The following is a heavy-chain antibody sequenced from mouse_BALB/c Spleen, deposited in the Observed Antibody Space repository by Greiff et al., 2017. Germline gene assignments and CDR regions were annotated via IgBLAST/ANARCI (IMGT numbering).Heavy chain of an antibody. CDR1: GYSFTGYF. CDR3: ARREGYGYDPYAMDY. D-gene: IGHD2-2*01. CDR2: INPYNGDT. J-gene: IGHJ4*01. V-gene: IGHV1-20*02. Sequence: EVKLQESGPELVKPGASVKISCKASGYSFTGYFMNWVMQSHGKSLEWIGRINPYNGDTFYNQKFKGKATLTVDKSSSTAHMELRSLASEDSAVYYCARREGYGYDPYAMDYWGQGTSVTVSS.